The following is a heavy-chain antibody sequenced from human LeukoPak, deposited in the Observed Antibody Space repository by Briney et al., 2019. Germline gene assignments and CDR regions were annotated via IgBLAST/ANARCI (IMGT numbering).Heavy chain of an antibody. CDR2: ISWNSGSI. J-gene: IGHJ6*03. CDR3: ARDAGDSSGYSIQYYYYMDV. V-gene: IGHV3-9*01. CDR1: GFTFDDYA. Sequence: GRSLRLSCAASGFTFDDYAMHWVRQAPGKGLEWVSGISWNSGSIGYADSVKGRFTISRDNAKNSLYLQMNSLRSEDTAVYYCARDAGDSSGYSIQYYYYMDVWGKGTTVTVSS. D-gene: IGHD3-22*01.